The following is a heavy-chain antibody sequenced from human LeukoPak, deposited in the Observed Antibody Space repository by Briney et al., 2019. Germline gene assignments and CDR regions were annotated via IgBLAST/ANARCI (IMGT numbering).Heavy chain of an antibody. CDR1: GFTVSSNY. Sequence: AGGSLRLSCAASGFTVSSNYMSWVRQAPGKGLEWVSVIYSGGSTYYADSVKGRFTISRDNSKNTLYLQMNSLRVEDTAVYYCARHTAMVFDYWGQGTLVTVSS. V-gene: IGHV3-66*04. J-gene: IGHJ4*02. CDR3: ARHTAMVFDY. D-gene: IGHD5-18*01. CDR2: IYSGGST.